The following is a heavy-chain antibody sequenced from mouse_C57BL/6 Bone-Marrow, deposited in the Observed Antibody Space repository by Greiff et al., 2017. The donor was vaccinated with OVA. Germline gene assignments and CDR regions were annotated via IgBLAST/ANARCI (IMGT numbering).Heavy chain of an antibody. CDR2: INPDSSTI. CDR3: ARPAYSNLPWFAY. J-gene: IGHJ3*01. D-gene: IGHD2-5*01. CDR1: GIDFSRYW. V-gene: IGHV4-1*01. Sequence: EVKLMESGGGLVQPGGSLKLSCAASGIDFSRYWMSWVRRAPGKGLEWIGEINPDSSTINYAPSLKDKFIISRDNAKNTLYLQMSKVRSEDTALYYCARPAYSNLPWFAYWGQGTLVTVSA.